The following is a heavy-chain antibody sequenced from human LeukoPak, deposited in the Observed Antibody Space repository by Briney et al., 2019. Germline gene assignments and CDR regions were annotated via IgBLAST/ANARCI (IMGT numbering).Heavy chain of an antibody. J-gene: IGHJ4*02. V-gene: IGHV3-43*02. Sequence: GSLRLSCAASGFPFDDYAMHWVRQAPGKGLEWVSLISGDGGSTYYADSVKGRFTISRDNSKNSLYLQMNSLRTEDTALYYCAKDRGHLWYFDYWGQGTLVTVSS. CDR2: ISGDGGST. CDR3: AKDRGHLWYFDY. CDR1: GFPFDDYA. D-gene: IGHD3-10*01.